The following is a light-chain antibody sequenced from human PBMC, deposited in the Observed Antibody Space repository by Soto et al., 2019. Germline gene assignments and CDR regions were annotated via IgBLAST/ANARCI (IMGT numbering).Light chain of an antibody. J-gene: IGKJ4*01. CDR3: QKYNTAPLT. Sequence: DVQMTQSSSSLSASVGDRVTITCRASQGIAPYLAWFQQKPGKVPKLLIYAASTLQSGVPSRFSGSGSGTDFTLTISSLQPEDVATYYCQKYNTAPLTFGGGTKVDIK. V-gene: IGKV1-27*01. CDR2: AAS. CDR1: QGIAPY.